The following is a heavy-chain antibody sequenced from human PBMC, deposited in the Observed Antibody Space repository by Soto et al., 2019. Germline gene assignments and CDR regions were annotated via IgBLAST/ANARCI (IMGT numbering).Heavy chain of an antibody. CDR1: GFQFGSYA. J-gene: IGHJ4*02. CDR2: ISYDGSQT. V-gene: IGHV3-30*04. CDR3: ARESVFGLVPIIPPDY. D-gene: IGHD3-3*01. Sequence: VQLVQSGGGVVQPGGSLRLSCAATGFQFGSYAMHWVRQAPGRGLEWVAHISYDGSQTYYGDSVKGRLTIARDNSENTLYLEMNSLRLQDTAVYYCARESVFGLVPIIPPDYWGQGVLVSVSS.